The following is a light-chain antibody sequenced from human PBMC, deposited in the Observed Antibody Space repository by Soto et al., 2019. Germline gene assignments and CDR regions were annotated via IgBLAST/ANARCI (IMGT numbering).Light chain of an antibody. J-gene: IGKJ5*01. CDR1: QAISYF. CDR3: QQLKFFPIT. Sequence: IPLTQSPSFLSASAGDRVTITCRASQAISYFLAWYQQKPGRAPKLLIYAASTLQSGVPSRFSGSGSGTEFTLTISSLQPEDFATYYCQQLKFFPITFGQGTRLKIK. V-gene: IGKV1-9*01. CDR2: AAS.